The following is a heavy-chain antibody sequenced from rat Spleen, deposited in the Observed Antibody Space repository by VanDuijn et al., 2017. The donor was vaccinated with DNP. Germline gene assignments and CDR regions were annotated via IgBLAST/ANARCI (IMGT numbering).Heavy chain of an antibody. CDR2: ISPSGDST. CDR3: TTWGWLLGMDA. Sequence: EVQLVESGGGVVQPGRSLKLSCAASGFTFSNYDMAWVRQAPVKGLEWVASISPSGDSTYYRDSVKGRFTVSRDYGKSSLYLQMDSLRSEDTATYYCTTWGWLLGMDAWGQGTSVTVSS. CDR1: GFTFSNYD. V-gene: IGHV5-27*01. D-gene: IGHD1-12*03. J-gene: IGHJ4*01.